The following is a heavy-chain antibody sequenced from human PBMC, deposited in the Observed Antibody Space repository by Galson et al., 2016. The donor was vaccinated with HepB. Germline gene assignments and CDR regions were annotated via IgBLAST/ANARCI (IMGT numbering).Heavy chain of an antibody. V-gene: IGHV3-23*01. CDR1: GFTLSNYA. CDR2: ISGRGITT. Sequence: SLRLSCAASGFTLSNYAMSWVRQAPGKGLGWVSDISGRGITTYYADSVKGRFTISRDNSKKTVYLQMSSLRAEDTAVYYCARLFGGYIDYWGQGTLVTVSS. J-gene: IGHJ4*02. CDR3: ARLFGGYIDY. D-gene: IGHD2-15*01.